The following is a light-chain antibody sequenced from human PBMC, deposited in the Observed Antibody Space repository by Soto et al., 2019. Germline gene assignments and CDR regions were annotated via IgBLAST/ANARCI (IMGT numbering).Light chain of an antibody. V-gene: IGLV2-14*01. Sequence: QSALTQPASVSGSPGQSITISCAGTSSDIGGYNYVSWYQQHPGKAPKVMIYEVSNRPSGVSNRFSGSKSGNTASLTISGLQAEDEADYYCSSCTSSSTLYVFGSGTKLTVL. CDR1: SSDIGGYNY. CDR3: SSCTSSSTLYV. CDR2: EVS. J-gene: IGLJ1*01.